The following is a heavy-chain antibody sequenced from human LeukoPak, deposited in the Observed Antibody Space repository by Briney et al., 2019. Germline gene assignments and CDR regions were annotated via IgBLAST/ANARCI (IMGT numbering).Heavy chain of an antibody. CDR3: AKRDCSSTSCSLSQDY. Sequence: PGVSLRLSCAASRFTFSRYDMSWAAHSTGKGVEWVTAFSGSGGSTYYADSVKGRFTISRDNSKNTLYMQMNSLRAEDTAVYYCAKRDCSSTSCSLSQDYWGQGTLVTVSS. CDR2: FSGSGGST. J-gene: IGHJ4*02. D-gene: IGHD2-2*01. CDR1: RFTFSRYD. V-gene: IGHV3-23*01.